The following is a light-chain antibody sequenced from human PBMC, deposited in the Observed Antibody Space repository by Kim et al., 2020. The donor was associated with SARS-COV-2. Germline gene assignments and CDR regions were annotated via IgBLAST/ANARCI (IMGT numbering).Light chain of an antibody. CDR3: SSYTSSSTYV. CDR2: DVS. V-gene: IGLV2-14*03. CDR1: SSDVGGYNY. Sequence: SALTQPASVSGSPGQSITISCTGTSSDVGGYNYVSWYQQHPGKAPQLMIYDVSNRPSGVSNRFSGSKSGNMASLTISGLQAEDEADYYCSSYTSSSTYVFGTGTKVTVL. J-gene: IGLJ1*01.